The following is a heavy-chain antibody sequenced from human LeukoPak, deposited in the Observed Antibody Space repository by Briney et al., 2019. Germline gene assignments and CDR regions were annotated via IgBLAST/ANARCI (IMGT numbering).Heavy chain of an antibody. J-gene: IGHJ6*03. Sequence: GGSLRLSCAASGFTFSSYGMHWVRQAPGKGLEWVAFIRYDGSNKYYADSVKGRFTISRDNSKNTLYLQMNSLRAEDTAVYYCANGRSTSWANYYYYMDVWGKGTTVTVSS. CDR3: ANGRSTSWANYYYYMDV. V-gene: IGHV3-30*02. D-gene: IGHD2-2*01. CDR1: GFTFSSYG. CDR2: IRYDGSNK.